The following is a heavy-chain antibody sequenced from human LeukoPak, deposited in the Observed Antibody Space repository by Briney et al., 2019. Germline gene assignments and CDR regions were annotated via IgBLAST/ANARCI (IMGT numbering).Heavy chain of an antibody. CDR1: GGSISSYY. D-gene: IGHD2-2*02. CDR3: ARNGLETIPYYYYYMDV. V-gene: IGHV4-4*07. CDR2: IYSSGST. J-gene: IGHJ6*03. Sequence: SETLSLTCTVSGGSISSYYWTWIRQPAGKGLEWIGRIYSSGSTNYNPSLKSRVTMSVDTSKNQFSLKLSSVTAADTAVYYCARNGLETIPYYYYYMDVWGKGTTVTISS.